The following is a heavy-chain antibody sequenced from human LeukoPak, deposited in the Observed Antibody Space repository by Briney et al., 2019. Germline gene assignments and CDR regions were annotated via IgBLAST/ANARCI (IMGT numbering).Heavy chain of an antibody. D-gene: IGHD2-15*01. V-gene: IGHV3-11*01. Sequence: PGGSLRLSCAACGFTFSDYYMSWIRQAPGKGLEWVSYISSSGSTIYYADSVKGRFTISRDNAKHSLYLQMNSLRAEDTAVYYCARLRGRTRCSGGSCYSGPFEYWGQGTLVTVSS. CDR3: ARLRGRTRCSGGSCYSGPFEY. CDR2: ISSSGSTI. CDR1: GFTFSDYY. J-gene: IGHJ4*02.